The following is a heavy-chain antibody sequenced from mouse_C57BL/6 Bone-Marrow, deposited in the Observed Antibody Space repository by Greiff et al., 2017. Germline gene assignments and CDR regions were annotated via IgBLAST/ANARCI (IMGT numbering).Heavy chain of an antibody. CDR2: IHPNSGST. Sequence: QVQLKQPGAELVKPGASVKLSCKASGYTFTSYWMHWVKQRPGQGLEWIGMIHPNSGSTNYNEKFKSKATLTGDISSSPAYMQLSSLTSEDSAVYCGARRRRWYFDVWGTGTTVTVSS. CDR1: GYTFTSYW. J-gene: IGHJ1*03. CDR3: ARRRRWYFDV. V-gene: IGHV1-64*01.